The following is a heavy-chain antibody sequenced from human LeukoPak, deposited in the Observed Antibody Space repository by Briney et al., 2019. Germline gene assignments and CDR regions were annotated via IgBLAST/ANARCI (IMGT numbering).Heavy chain of an antibody. J-gene: IGHJ5*02. D-gene: IGHD3-10*01. CDR3: ARDDFKDYYGSGSYHNWFDP. CDR1: GYTFTSYD. Sequence: GESLKISCKGSGYTFTSYDINWVRQATGQGLEWMGWMNPNSGNTGYAQKFQGRVTMTRNTSISTAYMELSSLRSEDTAVYYCARDDFKDYYGSGSYHNWFDPWGQGTLVTVSS. V-gene: IGHV1-8*01. CDR2: MNPNSGNT.